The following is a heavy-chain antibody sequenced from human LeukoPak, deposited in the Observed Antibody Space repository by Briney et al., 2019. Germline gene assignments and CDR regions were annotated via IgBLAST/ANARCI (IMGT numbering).Heavy chain of an antibody. V-gene: IGHV4-39*01. D-gene: IGHD6-19*01. Sequence: SETLSLTCTVSGGSISSSSYYWGWIRQPPGKGLEWIGSVNYSGSTYYNPSLKSRLSISVDTSKNQFSLKLSSVTAADTAVYYCASMYSSDWYEHTGYWGQGTLVTVSS. J-gene: IGHJ4*02. CDR3: ASMYSSDWYEHTGY. CDR2: VNYSGST. CDR1: GGSISSSSYY.